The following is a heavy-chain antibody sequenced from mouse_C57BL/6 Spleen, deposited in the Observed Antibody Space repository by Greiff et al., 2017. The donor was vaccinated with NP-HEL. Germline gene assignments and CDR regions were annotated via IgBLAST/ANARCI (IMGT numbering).Heavy chain of an antibody. CDR1: GYAFSSSW. CDR3: ARGDYGSSLDY. Sequence: QVQLQQSGPELVKPGASVKISCKASGYAFSSSWMNWVKQRPGKGLEWIGRIYPGDGDTNYNGKFKGKATLTADKSSSTAYMQLSSLTSEDAAVYFCARGDYGSSLDYWGQGTTLTVSS. V-gene: IGHV1-82*01. CDR2: IYPGDGDT. J-gene: IGHJ2*01. D-gene: IGHD1-1*01.